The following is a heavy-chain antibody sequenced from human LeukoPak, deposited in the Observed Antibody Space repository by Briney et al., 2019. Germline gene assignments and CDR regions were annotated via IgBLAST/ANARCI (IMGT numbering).Heavy chain of an antibody. CDR2: ISGSGGST. V-gene: IGHV3-23*01. Sequence: GGSLRLSCAASGFTFSGYAMRWVRQPPGKGLDGVSAISGSGGSTYYADSVKGRFTISRDNSRNTVYLQMDSLRAEDTALYFCGKDPNGDYVGAFDFWGPGTMVTVSS. CDR1: GFTFSGYA. J-gene: IGHJ3*01. D-gene: IGHD4-17*01. CDR3: GKDPNGDYVGAFDF.